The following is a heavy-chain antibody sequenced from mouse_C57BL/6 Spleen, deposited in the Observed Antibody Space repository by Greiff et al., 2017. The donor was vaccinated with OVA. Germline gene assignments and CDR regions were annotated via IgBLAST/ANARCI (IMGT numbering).Heavy chain of an antibody. V-gene: IGHV1-55*01. CDR1: GYTFTSYW. D-gene: IGHD2-5*01. CDR3: ARGSNGYFDV. CDR2: IYPGSGST. Sequence: LQQPGAELVKPGASVKMSCKASGYTFTSYWITWVKQRPGQGLEWIGDIYPGSGSTNYNEKFKSKATLTVDTSSSTAYMQLSSLTSEDSAVYYCARGSNGYFDVWGTGTTVTVSS. J-gene: IGHJ1*03.